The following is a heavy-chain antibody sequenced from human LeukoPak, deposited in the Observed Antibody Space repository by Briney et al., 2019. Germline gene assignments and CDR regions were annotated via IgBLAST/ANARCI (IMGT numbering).Heavy chain of an antibody. CDR3: VRDTPHRRLDP. CDR2: INNDGSDI. CDR1: GFTFSDFW. V-gene: IGHV3-74*01. Sequence: GGSLRLSCAASGFTFSDFWMHWVRQAPGKGLVWVSRINNDGSDIIYTDSMKGRFTISRDNAKNTLYLQMNSLRPEDTAVYYCVRDTPHRRLDPWGQGTLVTVSS. J-gene: IGHJ5*02. D-gene: IGHD2-15*01.